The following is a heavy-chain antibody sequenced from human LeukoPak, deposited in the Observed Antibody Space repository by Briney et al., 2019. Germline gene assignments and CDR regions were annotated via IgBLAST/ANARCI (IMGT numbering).Heavy chain of an antibody. J-gene: IGHJ4*02. D-gene: IGHD5-24*01. CDR2: IIPIFGTA. CDR3: ARDLEEDGYNLGRYFDY. CDR1: GGTFSSYA. Sequence: SVKVSCKASGGTFSSYAISWVRQAPGQGLEWMGGIIPIFGTANYAQKFQGRVTITADESMSTAYMELSSLRSEDTAVYYCARDLEEDGYNLGRYFDYWGQGTLVTVSS. V-gene: IGHV1-69*13.